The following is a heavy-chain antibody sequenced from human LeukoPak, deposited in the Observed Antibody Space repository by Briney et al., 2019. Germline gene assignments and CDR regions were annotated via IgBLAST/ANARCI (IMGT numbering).Heavy chain of an antibody. D-gene: IGHD2-2*01. J-gene: IGHJ4*02. Sequence: GGSPRLSCVPSTFTFSDSVMHWVRQAPGKGLEWVSAISIDGNGKFYADSVRGRITIPRDNSKKTLYLEMNSLSAEDTAVYYCAKEVRTSGRAGIFGYWGQGTLVTVSS. CDR1: TFTFSDSV. CDR2: ISIDGNGK. V-gene: IGHV3-30*04. CDR3: AKEVRTSGRAGIFGY.